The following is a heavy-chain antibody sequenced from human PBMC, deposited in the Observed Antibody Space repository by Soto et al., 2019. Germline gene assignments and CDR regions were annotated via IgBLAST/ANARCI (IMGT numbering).Heavy chain of an antibody. Sequence: PGGSLRLSCAASGFTFSSYGMHWVRQAPGKGLEWVAVISYDGSNKYYADSVKGRFTISRDNSKNTLYLQMNSLRAEDTAVYYCAKEERRTCSSTSCYYYYGMDVWGQGTTVTVSS. D-gene: IGHD2-2*01. CDR1: GFTFSSYG. CDR2: ISYDGSNK. V-gene: IGHV3-30*18. J-gene: IGHJ6*02. CDR3: AKEERRTCSSTSCYYYYGMDV.